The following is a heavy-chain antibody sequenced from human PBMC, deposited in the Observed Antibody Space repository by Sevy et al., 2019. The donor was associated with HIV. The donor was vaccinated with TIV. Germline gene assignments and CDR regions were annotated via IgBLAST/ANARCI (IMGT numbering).Heavy chain of an antibody. J-gene: IGHJ4*02. CDR2: IRNKPNIYTT. V-gene: IGHV3-72*01. CDR1: GFTFSDYN. Sequence: GGSLRLSCATSGFTFSDYNMDWVRQAPGKGLEWVGRIRNKPNIYTTEYAASVKGRFNISRDDSKNSLYLQMNSLKTEDTAVYYCARVTAVADLYFDYWGQGTLVTVSS. CDR3: ARVTAVADLYFDY. D-gene: IGHD6-19*01.